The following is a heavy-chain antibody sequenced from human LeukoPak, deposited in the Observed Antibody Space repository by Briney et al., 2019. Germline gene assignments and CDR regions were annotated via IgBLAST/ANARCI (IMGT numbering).Heavy chain of an antibody. CDR1: GGSITSYY. V-gene: IGHV4-59*08. J-gene: IGHJ4*02. CDR3: ARHETSSSWTSSFDY. CDR2: IYDTGST. Sequence: SETLSLTCTVSGGSITSYYWSWIRQSPGKGLEWIGYIYDTGSTNYNPSLKSRVTISVDTSKNQFSLKLTSVTAADTAVYYCARHETSSSWTSSFDYWGQGTLVTVSS. D-gene: IGHD6-13*01.